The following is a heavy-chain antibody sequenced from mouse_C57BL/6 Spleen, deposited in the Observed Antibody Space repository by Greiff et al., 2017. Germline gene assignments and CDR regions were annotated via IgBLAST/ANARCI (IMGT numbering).Heavy chain of an antibody. CDR1: GYTFTSYW. J-gene: IGHJ3*01. Sequence: VQLQQPGAELVMPGASVKLSCKASGYTFTSYWMHWVKQRPGQGLEWIGEIDPSDSYTNYNQKFKGKSTLTVDKSSSTACMQLSSLTSEDSAVYYCATLLAWFAYWGQGTLVTVSA. CDR2: IDPSDSYT. CDR3: ATLLAWFAY. V-gene: IGHV1-69*01. D-gene: IGHD1-1*01.